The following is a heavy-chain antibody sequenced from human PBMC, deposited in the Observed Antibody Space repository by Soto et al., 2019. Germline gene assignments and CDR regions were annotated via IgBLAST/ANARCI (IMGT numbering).Heavy chain of an antibody. D-gene: IGHD6-13*01. Sequence: PSETLSLTCAVSGDSINNSHWWSWVRQTPGKGLEWIGETYHSGTTNYNPSLKTRVTISIDKSKNQFSLKMNSVTAADTAVYYCAREVNSSPARGQNWFDPWGPGTLVTLAS. V-gene: IGHV4-4*02. J-gene: IGHJ5*02. CDR3: AREVNSSPARGQNWFDP. CDR1: GDSINNSHW. CDR2: TYHSGTT.